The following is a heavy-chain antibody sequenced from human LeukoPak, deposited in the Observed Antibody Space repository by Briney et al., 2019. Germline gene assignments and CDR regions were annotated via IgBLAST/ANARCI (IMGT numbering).Heavy chain of an antibody. V-gene: IGHV4-39*01. Sequence: SETLSLTCTVAGGSISSKSYNWGWIRQPPGKGLEYIGSIYHSGSTYYNPSLKGRVTISVDTSKNQFSLILTSVTAADTAVYYCARQTERWAGGGNDYWGQGTLVTVSS. J-gene: IGHJ4*02. D-gene: IGHD1-26*01. CDR2: IYHSGST. CDR3: ARQTERWAGGGNDY. CDR1: GGSISSKSYN.